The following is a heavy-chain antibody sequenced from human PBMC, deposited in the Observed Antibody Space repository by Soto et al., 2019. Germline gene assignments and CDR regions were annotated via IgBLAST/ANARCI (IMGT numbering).Heavy chain of an antibody. CDR2: IWYDGSNK. V-gene: IGHV3-33*01. CDR1: GFTFSSYG. D-gene: IGHD3-16*01. Sequence: PGGSLRLSCAASGFTFSSYGMHWVRQAPGKGLEWVAVIWYDGSNKYYADSVKGRFTISRDNSKNTLYLQMNSLRAEDTAVYYCARDKGEVVIYYYGMDVWGQGTTVTVSS. J-gene: IGHJ6*02. CDR3: ARDKGEVVIYYYGMDV.